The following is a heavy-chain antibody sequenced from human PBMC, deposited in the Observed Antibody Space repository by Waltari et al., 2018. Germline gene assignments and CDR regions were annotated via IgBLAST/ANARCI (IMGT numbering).Heavy chain of an antibody. J-gene: IGHJ4*02. CDR2: INHSGST. CDR3: ARLVPIAAAGTGEIDY. D-gene: IGHD6-13*01. Sequence: QVQLQQWGAGLLKPSETLSLTCAVYGGSFSGYYWSWIRQPPGKGLEWIGEINHSGSTNYNPSLKSRVTISVDTSKNQFSLKLSSVTAADTAVYYCARLVPIAAAGTGEIDYWGQGTLVTVSS. V-gene: IGHV4-34*01. CDR1: GGSFSGYY.